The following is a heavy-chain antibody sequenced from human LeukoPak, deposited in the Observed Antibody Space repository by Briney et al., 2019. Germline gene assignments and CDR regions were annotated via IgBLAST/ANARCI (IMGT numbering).Heavy chain of an antibody. D-gene: IGHD6-19*01. CDR2: ISRRGSTI. J-gene: IGHJ4*02. CDR3: ARAYSSGWLDY. CDR1: GFTFSSYS. V-gene: IGHV3-48*02. Sequence: GGSLRLSCAASGFTFSSYSMKWVRQAPRKGLELVSHISRRGSTIYYAHSVRGRFTISRDNAEDSLYLQLNSLRDEDTAVYCCARAYSSGWLDYWGQGTLVTVSP.